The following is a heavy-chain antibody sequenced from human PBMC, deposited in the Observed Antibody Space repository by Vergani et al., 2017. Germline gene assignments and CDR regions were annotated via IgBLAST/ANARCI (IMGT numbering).Heavy chain of an antibody. CDR1: GFSLSNARMG. CDR2: IFSNDEK. CDR3: ARIPIRQLWFGEVTEPQFDY. D-gene: IGHD3-10*01. Sequence: QVTLKESGPVLVKPTETLTLTCTVSGFSLSNARMGVSWIRQPPGKALEWLAHIFSNDEKSYSTSLKSRLTISKDTAKSQVVLTMTNMDPVETATDYCARIPIRQLWFGEVTEPQFDYWGQGTLVTVSS. V-gene: IGHV2-26*01. J-gene: IGHJ4*02.